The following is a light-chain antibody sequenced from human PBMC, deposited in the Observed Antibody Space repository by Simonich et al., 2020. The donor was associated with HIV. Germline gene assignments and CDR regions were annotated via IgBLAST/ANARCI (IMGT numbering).Light chain of an antibody. CDR1: QSISSY. CDR2: AAS. Sequence: IQMPQSPSSLSASVGERVTIACRASQSISSYLNWYQQKPGKAPKLLNYAASSLQSGVPSRFRGSGSGTDFILTISSLQPEDFATYYCQQSYSTPLTFGGGTKVDIK. V-gene: IGKV1-39*01. J-gene: IGKJ4*01. CDR3: QQSYSTPLT.